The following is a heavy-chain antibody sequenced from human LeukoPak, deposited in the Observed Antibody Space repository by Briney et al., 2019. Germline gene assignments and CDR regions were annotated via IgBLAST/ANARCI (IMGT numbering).Heavy chain of an antibody. Sequence: ASVKVSCKASGYTSTGYYMHWVRQAPGQGLEWMGWINPNSGGTNYAQKFQGRVTMTRDTSISTAYMELSRLRSGDTAVYYCARAPPLAVAGTYSHWGQGTLVTVSS. CDR1: GYTSTGYY. D-gene: IGHD6-19*01. J-gene: IGHJ4*02. CDR2: INPNSGGT. CDR3: ARAPPLAVAGTYSH. V-gene: IGHV1-2*02.